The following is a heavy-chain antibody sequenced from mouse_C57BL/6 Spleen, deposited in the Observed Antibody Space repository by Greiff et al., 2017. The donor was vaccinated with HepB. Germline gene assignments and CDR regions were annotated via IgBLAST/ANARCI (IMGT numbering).Heavy chain of an antibody. CDR1: GFTFSSHA. Sequence: EVQRVESGGGLVKPGGSLKLSCAASGFTFSSHAMSWVRQTPEKRLEWVATISDGGSYTYYPDNVKGRFTISRDNAKNNLYLQMSHLKSEDTAMYYCATNWDEDYYAMDYWGQGTSVTVSS. D-gene: IGHD4-1*01. J-gene: IGHJ4*01. CDR3: ATNWDEDYYAMDY. CDR2: ISDGGSYT. V-gene: IGHV5-4*01.